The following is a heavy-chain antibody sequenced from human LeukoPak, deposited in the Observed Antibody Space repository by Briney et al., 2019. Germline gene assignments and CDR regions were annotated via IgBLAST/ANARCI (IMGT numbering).Heavy chain of an antibody. Sequence: GGSLRLSCAASGFIFTNYFMSWVRQAPGKGLEWVSAISGSGGDTYYADSMRGRFTISRDNSKNTLYLQMNSLRAEDSAVYSCAKGTQGGYDYWGQGTLVTVSS. V-gene: IGHV3-23*01. CDR1: GFIFTNYF. CDR2: ISGSGGDT. CDR3: AKGTQGGYDY. J-gene: IGHJ4*02. D-gene: IGHD5-12*01.